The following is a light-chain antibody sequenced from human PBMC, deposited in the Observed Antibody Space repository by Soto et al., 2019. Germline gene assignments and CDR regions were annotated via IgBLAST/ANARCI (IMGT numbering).Light chain of an antibody. CDR1: QSISSY. Sequence: DIQMTQSPSSLSASVGDRVTITCRASQSISSYLNWYQQKPGKAPKLLIYAASSLQSGVPSRFSGSGSGTDFTLTISSLQPEDFATYYCQQSYSPLWTFGQGTKGEIK. CDR2: AAS. J-gene: IGKJ1*01. CDR3: QQSYSPLWT. V-gene: IGKV1-39*01.